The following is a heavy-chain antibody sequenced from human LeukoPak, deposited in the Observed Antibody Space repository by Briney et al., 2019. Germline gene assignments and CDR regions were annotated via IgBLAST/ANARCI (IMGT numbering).Heavy chain of an antibody. D-gene: IGHD3-9*01. Sequence: ASVKVSCKASGDTFTGYYMHWVRQAPGKGLEWMGWINPNTGGTNYAQKFQGRVTMTRDTSISTAYMELSRLRSDDTAVYYCARLPRYFDTPRDYWGQGTLVTVSS. V-gene: IGHV1-2*02. CDR1: GDTFTGYY. CDR2: INPNTGGT. J-gene: IGHJ4*02. CDR3: ARLPRYFDTPRDY.